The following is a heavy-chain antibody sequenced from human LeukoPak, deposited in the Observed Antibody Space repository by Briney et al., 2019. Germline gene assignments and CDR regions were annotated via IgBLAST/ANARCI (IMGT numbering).Heavy chain of an antibody. CDR2: IYYSGST. J-gene: IGHJ3*02. D-gene: IGHD3-3*02. CDR3: ARRGSLAVVNDAFDI. Sequence: SETLSLTCTVSGGSISSSSYHWGWIRQPPGKGLEWIGSIYYSGSTYYNPSPKSRVTISVDTSKNQFSLKLSSVAAADTAVYYCARRGSLAVVNDAFDIWGQGTMVTVSS. CDR1: GGSISSSSYH. V-gene: IGHV4-39*01.